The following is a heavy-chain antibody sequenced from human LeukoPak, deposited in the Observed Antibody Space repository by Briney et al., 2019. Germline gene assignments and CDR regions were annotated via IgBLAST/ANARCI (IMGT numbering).Heavy chain of an antibody. V-gene: IGHV4-34*01. CDR3: ALYRSSRDYYYYYMDV. CDR2: INHSGST. CDR1: GGSSSGYY. Sequence: SETLSLTCAVYGGSSSGYYWSWIRQPPGKGLEWIGEINHSGSTNYNPSLKSRVTISVDTSKNQFSLRLRSVTAADTAVYYCALYRSSRDYYYYYMDVWGKGTTVTVSS. D-gene: IGHD6-13*01. J-gene: IGHJ6*03.